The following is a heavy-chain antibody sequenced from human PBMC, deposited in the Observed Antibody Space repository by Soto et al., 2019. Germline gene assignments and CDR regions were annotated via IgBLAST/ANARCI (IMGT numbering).Heavy chain of an antibody. D-gene: IGHD6-19*01. CDR2: VSHDGRNT. CDR1: GFTFSDYA. J-gene: IGHJ4*02. Sequence: VQLVESGGGVVQPGRSLRLSCAASGFTFSDYAMHWVRQAPGKGLEWVAVVSHDGRNTHYADSVKGRFTISRDSSKTTGSVEMTSLRAEDTAVYYCAKGGRQWLVTSDFNYWGQGALVTVSS. V-gene: IGHV3-30*18. CDR3: AKGGRQWLVTSDFNY.